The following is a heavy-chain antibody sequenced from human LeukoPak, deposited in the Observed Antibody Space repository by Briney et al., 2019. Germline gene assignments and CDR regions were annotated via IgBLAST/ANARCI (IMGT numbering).Heavy chain of an antibody. CDR3: ARDPDGYKFFDS. J-gene: IGHJ4*02. CDR1: GGSISSSNW. D-gene: IGHD5-24*01. CDR2: IYDRGTT. Sequence: PSETLSLTCAVSGGSISSSNWWSWVRQPAGKGLEWMGYIYDRGTTAYNPSLKRRVTMSVDTSKNEFSLNLTSVTAADTAVYYCARDPDGYKFFDSWGRGRPVTVSS. V-gene: IGHV4-4*02.